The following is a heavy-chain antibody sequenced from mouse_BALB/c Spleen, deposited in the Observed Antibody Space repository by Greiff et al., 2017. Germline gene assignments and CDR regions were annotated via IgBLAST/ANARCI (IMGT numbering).Heavy chain of an antibody. Sequence: SGFTFSSYAMSWVRQTPEKRLEWVASISSGGSTYYPDSVKGRFTISRDNARNILYLQMSSLRSEDTAMYYCARGYDYDWYFDVWGAGTTVTVSS. CDR2: ISSGGST. J-gene: IGHJ1*01. CDR3: ARGYDYDWYFDV. V-gene: IGHV5-6-5*01. CDR1: GFTFSSYA. D-gene: IGHD2-4*01.